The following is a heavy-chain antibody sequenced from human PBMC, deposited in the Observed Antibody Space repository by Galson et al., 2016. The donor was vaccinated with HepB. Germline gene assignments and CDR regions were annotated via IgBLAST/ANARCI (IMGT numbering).Heavy chain of an antibody. J-gene: IGHJ6*02. CDR3: AKDGGQQVVRWERLKKVYYYAMDC. D-gene: IGHD6-13*01. CDR1: GFTFSSYS. CDR2: ISSSGSTI. V-gene: IGHV3-48*02. Sequence: SLRLSCAASGFTFSSYSMNWVRQAPGKGLEWVSYISSSGSTIYYADSVKGRFTISRDIAKNSLYLQMNSLRDEDTAMYYCAKDGGQQVVRWERLKKVYYYAMDCWGQGTTVTVSS.